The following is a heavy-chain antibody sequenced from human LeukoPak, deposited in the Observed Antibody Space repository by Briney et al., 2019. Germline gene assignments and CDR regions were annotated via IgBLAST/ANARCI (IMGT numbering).Heavy chain of an antibody. J-gene: IGHJ4*02. V-gene: IGHV3-74*01. CDR3: TRAGGFKIDY. CDR2: IKADGSST. CDR1: GFTFSSYW. Sequence: GGSLRLSCAASGFTFSSYWMHWVRQAPGKGLVWVSRIKADGSSTTYADSVKGRFTTSRDNAKSTLYLQMNSLRAEDTAVYYCTRAGGFKIDYWGQGILVTVSS.